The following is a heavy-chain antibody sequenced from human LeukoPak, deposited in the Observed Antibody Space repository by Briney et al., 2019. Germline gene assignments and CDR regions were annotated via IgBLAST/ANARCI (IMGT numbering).Heavy chain of an antibody. CDR3: AKGLAVAGPRPMDY. CDR1: GFIFSSYA. Sequence: GGSLRLSCVASGFIFSSYAMNWVRQAPGKGLEWVSTISGNGGSTYYADSVKGRSTISRDNSKNTLYLQMNSLRAEDTAVYYCAKGLAVAGPRPMDYWGQGTLVTVSS. D-gene: IGHD6-19*01. J-gene: IGHJ4*02. CDR2: ISGNGGST. V-gene: IGHV3-23*01.